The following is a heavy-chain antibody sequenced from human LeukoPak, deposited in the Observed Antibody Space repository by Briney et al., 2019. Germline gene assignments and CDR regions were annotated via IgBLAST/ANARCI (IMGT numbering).Heavy chain of an antibody. CDR3: ARHPTVTTYFDY. CDR1: GGTFSSYA. J-gene: IGHJ4*02. D-gene: IGHD4-17*01. Sequence: SVKVSCKASGGTFSSYAISWVRQAPGQGLEWMGRIIPILGIANYAQKFQGRVTITADKSTSTAYMELSSLRSEDTAVYYCARHPTVTTYFDYWGQGTLVTVSS. V-gene: IGHV1-69*04. CDR2: IIPILGIA.